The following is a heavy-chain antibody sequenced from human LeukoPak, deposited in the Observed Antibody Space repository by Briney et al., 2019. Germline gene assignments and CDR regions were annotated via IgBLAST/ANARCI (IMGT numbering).Heavy chain of an antibody. Sequence: GASVKVSCKASGYTFTSYYMHWVRQAPGQGLEWMGIINPSGGSTSYAQKFQGRVTMTRDTSTSTVYMELSSLRSEDTAVYYCARAVRSGGSPYDFDYRGQGTLVTVSS. CDR1: GYTFTSYY. J-gene: IGHJ4*02. CDR2: INPSGGST. CDR3: ARAVRSGGSPYDFDY. V-gene: IGHV1-46*01. D-gene: IGHD2-15*01.